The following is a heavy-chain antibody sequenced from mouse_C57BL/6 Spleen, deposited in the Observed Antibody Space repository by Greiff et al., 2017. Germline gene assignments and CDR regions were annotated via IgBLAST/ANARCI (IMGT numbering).Heavy chain of an antibody. D-gene: IGHD1-1*01. CDR3: ARESYYGSISYFDV. J-gene: IGHJ1*03. V-gene: IGHV5-16*01. Sequence: EVMLVESEGGLVQPGRSMKLSCTASGFTFSDYYMAWVRQVPEKGLEWVANINYDGSSTYYLDSLKSRFIISRDNAKNMLYLQMSSLKSEDTATYYCARESYYGSISYFDVWGTGTTVTVSS. CDR2: INYDGSST. CDR1: GFTFSDYY.